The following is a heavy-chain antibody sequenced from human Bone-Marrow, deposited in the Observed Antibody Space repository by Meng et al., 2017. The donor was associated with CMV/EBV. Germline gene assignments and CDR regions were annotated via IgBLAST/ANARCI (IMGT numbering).Heavy chain of an antibody. D-gene: IGHD1-26*01. V-gene: IGHV4-39*07. CDR3: ARDGWGGGSPTIDY. CDR2: IYYSGST. CDR1: GGSISSSSYY. J-gene: IGHJ4*02. Sequence: SETLSLTSTVSGGSISSSSYYWGWIRRPPGKGLEWIGSIYYSGSTYYNPSLKSRVTISVDTSKNQFSLKLSSVTAADTAVYYCARDGWGGGSPTIDYWGQGTLVTVSS.